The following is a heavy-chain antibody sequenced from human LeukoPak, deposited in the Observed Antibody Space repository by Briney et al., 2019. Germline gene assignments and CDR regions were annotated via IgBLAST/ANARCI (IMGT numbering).Heavy chain of an antibody. J-gene: IGHJ3*02. D-gene: IGHD3-22*01. CDR1: GYTFTSYD. Sequence: VKVSCKASGYTFTSYDINWVRQATGQGLEWMGWMNPNSGNTGYAQKFQGRVTMTRNTSISTAYMELSSLRSEDTAVYYCASNYYGSSGQGKIDAFDIWGQGTMVTVSS. CDR2: MNPNSGNT. CDR3: ASNYYGSSGQGKIDAFDI. V-gene: IGHV1-8*01.